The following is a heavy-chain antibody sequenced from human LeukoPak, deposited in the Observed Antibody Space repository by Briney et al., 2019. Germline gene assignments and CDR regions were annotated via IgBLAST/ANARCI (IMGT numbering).Heavy chain of an antibody. CDR1: GYTFSSYY. Sequence: ASVNVSCKASGYTFSSYYMHWVRQAPGQGLEWMGIINPSGGSTSYAQKFQRRVTMTRDTSTSTVYMELSSLRSEDTAVYYCARDHYYYGSGSYYNPLGYWGQGTLVTVSS. J-gene: IGHJ4*02. D-gene: IGHD3-10*01. V-gene: IGHV1-46*01. CDR3: ARDHYYYGSGSYYNPLGY. CDR2: INPSGGST.